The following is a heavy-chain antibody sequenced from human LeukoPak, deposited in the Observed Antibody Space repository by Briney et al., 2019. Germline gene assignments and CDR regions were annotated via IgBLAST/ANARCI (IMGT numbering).Heavy chain of an antibody. CDR1: GASVSSSNYY. J-gene: IGHJ3*01. Sequence: TSETLSLTCTVSGASVSSSNYYWGWIRQPPGKGLEWVGSVYYTGSTYHNPSLKSRVTISVDTSKNQFSLTLRSVTAADTAVYYCARETEKQWQYWGQGTMATVSS. CDR2: VYYTGST. CDR3: ARETEKQWQY. V-gene: IGHV4-39*02. D-gene: IGHD6-19*01.